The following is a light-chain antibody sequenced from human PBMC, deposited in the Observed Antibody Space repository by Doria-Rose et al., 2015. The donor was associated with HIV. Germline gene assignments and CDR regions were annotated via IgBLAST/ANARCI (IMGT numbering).Light chain of an antibody. Sequence: EIVLTQSPGTLSLSPGERATLSCRASQRVKSSYLAWYQQKPGQAPRLLIYDASTRATGIPDRLSGSGSETDFTLTISRLELEDVAVYYCQQYGTSRGTFGQGTRLEIK. V-gene: IGKV3-20*01. CDR3: QQYGTSRGT. CDR2: DAS. CDR1: QRVKSSY. J-gene: IGKJ5*01.